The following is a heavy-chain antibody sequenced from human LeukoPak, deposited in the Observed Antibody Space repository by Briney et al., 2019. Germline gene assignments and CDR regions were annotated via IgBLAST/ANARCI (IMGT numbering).Heavy chain of an antibody. CDR1: GFPFNDYV. V-gene: IGHV3-30*03. J-gene: IGHJ4*02. D-gene: IGHD1-26*01. CDR3: ARDPVLGAPDYLDY. Sequence: GRSLRLSCTVSGFPFNDYVIHWVRQAPGKGLEWVAVISADERIKIYNDSVRGRFTISRDNSKNTQYLQMNSLRVEDTAVYYCARDPVLGAPDYLDYWGRGTLVSVSS. CDR2: ISADERIK.